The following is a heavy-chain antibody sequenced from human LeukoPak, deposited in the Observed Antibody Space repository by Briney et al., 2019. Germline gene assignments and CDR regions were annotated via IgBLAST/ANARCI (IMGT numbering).Heavy chain of an antibody. CDR1: GYTFTVYY. Sequence: ASVKVSCKTSGYTFTVYYIHWVRQAPGQGLEWMGWIDPNSGGTNYAQKLQGRVTMTTDTSTSTAYVELRSLRSDDTAVYYCARFGLGKHIEVAGIPFDIWGQGTMVTVSS. D-gene: IGHD6-19*01. V-gene: IGHV1-2*02. CDR3: ARFGLGKHIEVAGIPFDI. CDR2: IDPNSGGT. J-gene: IGHJ3*02.